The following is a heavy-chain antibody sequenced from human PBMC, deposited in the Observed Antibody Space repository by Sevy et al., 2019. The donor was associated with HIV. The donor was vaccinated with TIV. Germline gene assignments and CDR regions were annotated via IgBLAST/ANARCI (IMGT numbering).Heavy chain of an antibody. V-gene: IGHV2-5*02. Sequence: SGPTLVNPTQTLTLTCTFSGFSLSTSRVGVGRSRQPPGKALEWLAIIYWDDDKRYIPSQKSRLTITKDTAKNQVVLTMTNSDPVDTVTYYCVHSPQYSSSSFLGRWFDPWGQGTLVSVSS. CDR2: IYWDDDK. CDR3: VHSPQYSSSSFLGRWFDP. CDR1: GFSLSTSRVG. D-gene: IGHD6-6*01. J-gene: IGHJ5*02.